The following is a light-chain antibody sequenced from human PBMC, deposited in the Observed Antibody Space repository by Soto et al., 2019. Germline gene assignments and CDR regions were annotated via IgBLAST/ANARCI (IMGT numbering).Light chain of an antibody. V-gene: IGLV2-14*01. CDR3: SSFTTSYFYV. J-gene: IGLJ1*01. CDR2: GVT. CDR1: GSDIGAYNY. Sequence: QSVLTQPASVSGSHGQSITISCTGSGSDIGAYNYVSWYQQHPGKAPKLLIHGVTRRPSGVSSRFSASKSAYTASLTISGLQAEDEANYYCSSFTTSYFYVFGPGTKLTVL.